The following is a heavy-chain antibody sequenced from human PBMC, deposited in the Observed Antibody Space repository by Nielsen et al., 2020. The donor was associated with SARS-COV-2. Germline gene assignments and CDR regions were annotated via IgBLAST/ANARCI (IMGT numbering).Heavy chain of an antibody. V-gene: IGHV4-4*02. J-gene: IGHJ3*02. CDR1: GDSISSQTW. D-gene: IGHD2-15*01. CDR3: ARGALQQVVAAI. Sequence: SETLSLTCGVFGDSISSQTWWSWVRQPPGKGLEWIGQIYHGGSTNYNPSLKSRVTISVDTSKNQFSLKLSSVTAADTAVYYCARGALQQVVAAIWGQGTMVTVSS. CDR2: IYHGGST.